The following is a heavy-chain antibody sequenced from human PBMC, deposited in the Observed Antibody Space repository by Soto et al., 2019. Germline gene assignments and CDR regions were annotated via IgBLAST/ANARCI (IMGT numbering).Heavy chain of an antibody. Sequence: SETLSLTCAVYGGSFSGYYWSWIRQPPGKGLEWIGEINHSGSTNYNPSLKSRVTISVDTSKNQFSLKLSSVTAADTAVYYCARGRGYCSGGSCYYFDYWGQGTLVTVSS. CDR1: GGSFSGYY. CDR3: ARGRGYCSGGSCYYFDY. D-gene: IGHD2-15*01. V-gene: IGHV4-34*01. CDR2: INHSGST. J-gene: IGHJ4*02.